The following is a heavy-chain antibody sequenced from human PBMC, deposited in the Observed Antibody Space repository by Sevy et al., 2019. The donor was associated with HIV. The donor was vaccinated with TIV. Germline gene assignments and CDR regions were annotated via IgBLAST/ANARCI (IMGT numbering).Heavy chain of an antibody. Sequence: KQSQTLSLTCAISGDSVSSNSAAWNWIRQSPSRGLEWLGRTYYRSNWYNDYALSLKSRITINPVTSKNQFSLHLNSVTPEDTAVYYCARGIAVAGMAFDVWGQRTMVTVSS. J-gene: IGHJ3*01. CDR2: TYYRSNWYN. D-gene: IGHD6-19*01. CDR3: ARGIAVAGMAFDV. V-gene: IGHV6-1*01. CDR1: GDSVSSNSAA.